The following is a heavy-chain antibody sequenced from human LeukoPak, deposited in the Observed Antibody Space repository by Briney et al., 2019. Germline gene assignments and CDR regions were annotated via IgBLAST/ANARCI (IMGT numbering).Heavy chain of an antibody. D-gene: IGHD4-17*01. V-gene: IGHV3-23*01. Sequence: GGALRLSCVGSGFSFSSAWLRWVRQAPGKGLEWVSAISGSGGSPYYADSVKGRFTISRDNPKNTLYLQMNSLRAEDTAVYYCAKDYADAFDIWGQGTMVTVSS. CDR3: AKDYADAFDI. J-gene: IGHJ3*02. CDR1: GFSFSSAW. CDR2: ISGSGGSP.